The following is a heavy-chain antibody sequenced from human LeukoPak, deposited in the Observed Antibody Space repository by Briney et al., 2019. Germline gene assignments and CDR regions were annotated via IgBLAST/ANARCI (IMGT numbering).Heavy chain of an antibody. D-gene: IGHD3-22*01. CDR2: IYYSGST. CDR3: ASGPPDSSGPHWYFDL. Sequence: SETLSLTCTVSGGSISSYYWSWIRQPPGKGLEWIGYIYYSGSTNYNPSLKSRVTISVDTSKNQFSLKLSSVTAADTAVYYCASGPPDSSGPHWYFDLWGRGTLVTVSS. J-gene: IGHJ2*01. V-gene: IGHV4-59*01. CDR1: GGSISSYY.